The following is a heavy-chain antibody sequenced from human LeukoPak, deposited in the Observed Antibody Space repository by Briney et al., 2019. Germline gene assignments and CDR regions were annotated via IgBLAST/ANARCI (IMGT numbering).Heavy chain of an antibody. CDR2: IKRDGSQK. J-gene: IGHJ5*02. Sequence: GGSLRLSCAASRFTFSSHAMSWVRQAPGKGLEWVAHIKRDGSQKYYLDSVKGRFTISRDNAKNSLYLQMNSLRVEDTAVYYCARLGLEVGGPNWFDPWGQGTLVTVSS. V-gene: IGHV3-7*01. CDR1: RFTFSSHA. D-gene: IGHD1-1*01. CDR3: ARLGLEVGGPNWFDP.